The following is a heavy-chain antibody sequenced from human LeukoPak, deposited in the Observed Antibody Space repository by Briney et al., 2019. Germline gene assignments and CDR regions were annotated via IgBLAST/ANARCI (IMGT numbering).Heavy chain of an antibody. J-gene: IGHJ4*02. V-gene: IGHV4-39*01. CDR1: GGSISSVGYY. CDR2: IFYSGST. D-gene: IGHD1-1*01. CDR3: ARRQTAGTSHFDY. Sequence: SETLSLTCTVSGGSISSVGYYWGWIRQPPEKGLEWIGDIFYSGSTLYNPSLRSRVTISVDTPKNQFSLKLSSVTAADTAVYYCARRQTAGTSHFDYWGQGTLVTVSS.